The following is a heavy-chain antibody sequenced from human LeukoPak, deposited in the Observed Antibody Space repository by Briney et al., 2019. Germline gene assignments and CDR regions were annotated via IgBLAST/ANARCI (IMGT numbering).Heavy chain of an antibody. D-gene: IGHD2-15*01. CDR2: IWYDGSNK. CDR1: GFTFSSYG. Sequence: PGGSLRLSCAASGFTFSSYGMHWVRQAPGKGLEWVAAIWYDGSNKYYADSVKGRFTISRDNSKNTLYLQMNSLRAEDTAVYYCARDLRSAAVWGQGTLVTVSS. J-gene: IGHJ4*02. CDR3: ARDLRSAAV. V-gene: IGHV3-33*01.